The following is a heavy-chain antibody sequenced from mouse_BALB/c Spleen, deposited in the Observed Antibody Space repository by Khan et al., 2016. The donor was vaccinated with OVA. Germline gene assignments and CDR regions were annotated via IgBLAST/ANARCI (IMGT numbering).Heavy chain of an antibody. V-gene: IGHV5-6*01. CDR1: GFTFSTYG. CDR3: TSLAYFCYGGGFAY. J-gene: IGHJ3*01. Sequence: EVELVESGGDLVKPGGSLKLSCAASGFTFSTYGMSWVRQTPDKRLEWVATVSTGGGYTYYPDSVKGRFTISRDNAKNTLYLQMSGLKSEDTAMFYCTSLAYFCYGGGFAYWGQGTLVTVSA. D-gene: IGHD2-13*01. CDR2: VSTGGGYT.